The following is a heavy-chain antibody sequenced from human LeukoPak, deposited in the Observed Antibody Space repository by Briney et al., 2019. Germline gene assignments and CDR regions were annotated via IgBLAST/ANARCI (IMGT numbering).Heavy chain of an antibody. CDR1: GYSISSGYY. J-gene: IGHJ3*02. V-gene: IGHV4-38-2*02. Sequence: PSETLSLTCTVSGYSISSGYYWGWIRQPPGKGLEWIGSIYHSGSTYYNPSLKSRVTISVDTSKNQFSLKLSSVTAADTAVYYCARWGSYPHDAFDIWGQGTMVTVSS. CDR2: IYHSGST. D-gene: IGHD3-16*02. CDR3: ARWGSYPHDAFDI.